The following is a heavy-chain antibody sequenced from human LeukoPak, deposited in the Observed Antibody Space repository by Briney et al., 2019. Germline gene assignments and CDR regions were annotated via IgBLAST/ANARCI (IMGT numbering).Heavy chain of an antibody. V-gene: IGHV1-18*01. CDR3: ARKESSGDCYLLKY. Sequence: ASVKVSSKASGYTFNTYGINWVRQAPGQGLEWMGWVNTDTHETYYAQKFQGRITMATDTSTSTAYLELGRLRCVDTDVYYCARKESSGDCYLLKYWGQGTLVTVSS. CDR1: GYTFNTYG. CDR2: VNTDTHET. D-gene: IGHD2-21*02. J-gene: IGHJ4*02.